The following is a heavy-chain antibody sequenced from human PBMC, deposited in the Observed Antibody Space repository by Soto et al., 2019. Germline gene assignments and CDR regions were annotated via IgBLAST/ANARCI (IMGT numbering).Heavy chain of an antibody. CDR3: AKVSKGVVAATPLNY. CDR2: ISGSGGST. V-gene: IGHV3-23*01. Sequence: GGSLRLSCAASGFTFSSYAMSWVRQAPGKGLEWVSAISGSGGSTYYADSVKGRFTISRDNSKNTLYLQMNSLRAEDTAVYYCAKVSKGVVAATPLNYWGQGTLVTVSS. J-gene: IGHJ4*02. CDR1: GFTFSSYA. D-gene: IGHD2-15*01.